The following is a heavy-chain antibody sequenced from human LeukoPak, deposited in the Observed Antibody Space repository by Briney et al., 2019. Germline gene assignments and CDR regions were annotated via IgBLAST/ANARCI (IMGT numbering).Heavy chain of an antibody. Sequence: SSVKVSCKASGGTFSSYAISWVRQAPGQGLEWMGGIIPIFGTANYAQKFQSRVTITADESTSTAYMELSSLRSEDTAVYYCARASVGYSGYDYFDYWGQGTLVTVSS. V-gene: IGHV1-69*01. CDR3: ARASVGYSGYDYFDY. J-gene: IGHJ4*02. CDR2: IIPIFGTA. D-gene: IGHD5-12*01. CDR1: GGTFSSYA.